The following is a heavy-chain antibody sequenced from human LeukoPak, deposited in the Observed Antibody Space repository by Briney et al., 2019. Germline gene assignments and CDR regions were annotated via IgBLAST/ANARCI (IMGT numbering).Heavy chain of an antibody. V-gene: IGHV4-59*01. Sequence: SETLSLTCTVSGGSLSSYYWSWIRQPPGKGLEWIGCFYHSGSTNYNRSLKSRATTSVDTSKNQFSLRLNSGTAADTAVYYCASTQQWLAFDYWGQGILVTVSS. CDR1: GGSLSSYY. CDR2: FYHSGST. D-gene: IGHD6-19*01. J-gene: IGHJ4*02. CDR3: ASTQQWLAFDY.